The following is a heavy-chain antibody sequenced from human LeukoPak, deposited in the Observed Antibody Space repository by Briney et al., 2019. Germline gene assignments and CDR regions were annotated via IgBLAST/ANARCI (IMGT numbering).Heavy chain of an antibody. D-gene: IGHD3-16*01. Sequence: PSETLSLTCTVSGYSISSGYYWGWIRQPPGKGLEWIGYIYYSGSTYYNPSLKSRVTISVDTSKNQFSLKLSSVTAADTAVYYCARVAVITNYYFDYWGQGTLVTVSS. V-gene: IGHV4-38-2*02. CDR1: GYSISSGYY. J-gene: IGHJ4*02. CDR2: IYYSGST. CDR3: ARVAVITNYYFDY.